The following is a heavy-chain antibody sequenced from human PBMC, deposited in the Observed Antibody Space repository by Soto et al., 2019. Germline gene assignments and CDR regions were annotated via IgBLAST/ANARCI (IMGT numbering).Heavy chain of an antibody. D-gene: IGHD1-26*01. Sequence: RWGSLRLSCAAPGFTFISYGIHFFRHSAFKWLEWVAVISYDGSNKYYADSVKGRFTISRDNSKNKLYLQMNSLRGEDTAVYYCAKDQNLYSRSYPGLYFYGMDVWGQGTTVTVSS. V-gene: IGHV3-30*18. CDR2: ISYDGSNK. CDR1: GFTFISYG. J-gene: IGHJ6*02. CDR3: AKDQNLYSRSYPGLYFYGMDV.